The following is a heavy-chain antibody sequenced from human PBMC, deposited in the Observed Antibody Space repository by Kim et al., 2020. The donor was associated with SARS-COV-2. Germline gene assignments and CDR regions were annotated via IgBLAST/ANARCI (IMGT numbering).Heavy chain of an antibody. CDR1: GYRFTSYW. D-gene: IGHD1-7*01. Sequence: GESLKISCKGSGYRFTSYWIGWVRQMPGKGLEWMGIIFPGYSDTRYSPSLQGQVTISTGKSINTAYLQWSSLEASDTAIYYCARTASGTRRVDAFDIRGQGTMGTVSS. CDR2: IFPGYSDT. V-gene: IGHV5-51*01. CDR3: ARTASGTRRVDAFDI. J-gene: IGHJ3*02.